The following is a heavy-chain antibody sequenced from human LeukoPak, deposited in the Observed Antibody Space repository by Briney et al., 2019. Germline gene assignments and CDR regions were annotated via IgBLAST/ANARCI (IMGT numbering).Heavy chain of an antibody. CDR1: GGSISSDY. V-gene: IGHV4-59*01. Sequence: SETLSLTCTVYGGSISSDYWSWIRQPPGKGLEWIGYIYYSGSTNYNPSLKSRVTISVDTSKSQFSLKLSSVTAADTAVYYCARDGLYYDSSGLLLWGQGTLVTVSS. CDR2: IYYSGST. CDR3: ARDGLYYDSSGLLL. J-gene: IGHJ4*02. D-gene: IGHD3-22*01.